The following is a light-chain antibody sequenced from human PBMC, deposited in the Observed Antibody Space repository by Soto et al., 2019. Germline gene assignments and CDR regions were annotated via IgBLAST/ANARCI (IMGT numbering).Light chain of an antibody. Sequence: DIQMTQSPPDMSASVGGRVTITCRASQGISNALAWFQQKPGQVPKRLIYSASSLQSGVPSRFSGSGSGTEFTLTISNLQPEDSATYYCLQHNNYPRTFGQGTKVEV. V-gene: IGKV1-17*03. CDR1: QGISNA. CDR2: SAS. CDR3: LQHNNYPRT. J-gene: IGKJ1*01.